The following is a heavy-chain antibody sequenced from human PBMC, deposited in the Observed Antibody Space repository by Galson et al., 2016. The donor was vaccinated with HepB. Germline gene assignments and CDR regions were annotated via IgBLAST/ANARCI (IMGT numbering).Heavy chain of an antibody. V-gene: IGHV4-39*01. Sequence: ETLFPTCAVSGGFISSSRHYWGWIRQPPGKGLEWIASMYYSGSTDYNPSLKSRVTISVDTSKNQLSLELSSVTAADTAMYYCARHDYGDFLFDYWGQGTLVIFSS. D-gene: IGHD4-17*01. CDR3: ARHDYGDFLFDY. CDR1: GGFISSSRHY. CDR2: MYYSGST. J-gene: IGHJ4*02.